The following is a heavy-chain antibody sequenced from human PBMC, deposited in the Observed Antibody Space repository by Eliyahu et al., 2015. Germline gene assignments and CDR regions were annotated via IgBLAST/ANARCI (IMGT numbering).Heavy chain of an antibody. Sequence: QLQLQESGSGLVKPSQTLSLTCAVXGGSIXSGGYSWSWIRQPPEKGLEWIGYIYHSGSTYYNPSLKSRVTISVDRSKNQFSLKLSSVTAADTAVYYCARVVSGSGSPPYFDYWGQGTLVTVSS. V-gene: IGHV4-30-2*01. J-gene: IGHJ4*02. CDR1: GGSIXSGGYS. CDR2: IYHSGST. D-gene: IGHD3-10*01. CDR3: ARVVSGSGSPPYFDY.